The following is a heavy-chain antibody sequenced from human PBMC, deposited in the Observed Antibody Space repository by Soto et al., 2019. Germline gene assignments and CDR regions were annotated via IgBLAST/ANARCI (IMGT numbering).Heavy chain of an antibody. CDR2: IYYSGST. J-gene: IGHJ3*02. V-gene: IGHV4-59*01. Sequence: QVQLQESGPGLVKPSETLSLTCTVSGGSISSYYWSWIRQPPGKGLEWIGYIYYSGSTNYNPSLKSRVTISVDTSKNQFSLKLSSVTAADTAVYYCARAVSRLLWFGEREGDAFDIWGQGTMVTVSS. D-gene: IGHD3-10*01. CDR1: GGSISSYY. CDR3: ARAVSRLLWFGEREGDAFDI.